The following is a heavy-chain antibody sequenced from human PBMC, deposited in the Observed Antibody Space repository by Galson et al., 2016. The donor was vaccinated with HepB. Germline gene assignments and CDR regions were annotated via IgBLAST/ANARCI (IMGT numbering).Heavy chain of an antibody. J-gene: IGHJ4*02. V-gene: IGHV6-1*01. CDR1: GDSVSSNRAN. D-gene: IGHD7-27*01. CDR2: TYYRSKWYN. Sequence: CAISGDSVSSNRANWYWIRQSPSRGLEWLGRTYYRSKWYNDYAVSVKNRITINPDTSKDQFSLQLNFVTPDDTAIYYCARLTGAPGEYYFDYWDQGTRVTVSS. CDR3: ARLTGAPGEYYFDY.